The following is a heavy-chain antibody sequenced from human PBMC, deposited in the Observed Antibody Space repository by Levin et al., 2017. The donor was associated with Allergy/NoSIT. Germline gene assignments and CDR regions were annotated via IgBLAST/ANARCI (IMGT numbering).Heavy chain of an antibody. CDR3: AKDMRYCSGGSCYEFDY. V-gene: IGHV3-9*01. Sequence: SLKISCAASGFTFDDYAMHWVRQAPGKGLEWVSGISWNSGSIGYADSVKGRFTISRDNAKNSLYLQMNSLRAEDTALYYCAKDMRYCSGGSCYEFDYWGQGTLVTVSS. D-gene: IGHD2-15*01. J-gene: IGHJ4*02. CDR2: ISWNSGSI. CDR1: GFTFDDYA.